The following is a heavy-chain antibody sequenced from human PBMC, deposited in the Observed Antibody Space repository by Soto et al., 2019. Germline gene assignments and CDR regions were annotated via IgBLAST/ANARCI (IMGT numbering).Heavy chain of an antibody. CDR1: GDTFSSYD. V-gene: IGHV1-8*01. CDR3: ARGRNGMDV. CDR2: MNPNSGNT. J-gene: IGHJ6*02. Sequence: QVQLVQSGAEVKKPGASVKVSCKASGDTFSSYDIKWVRQATGQGHEWMGWMNPNSGNTGYAQKFQGRVTMTRNTSISTTYMELSSLRFEDPAVYYCARGRNGMDVWGQGTTVTVSS.